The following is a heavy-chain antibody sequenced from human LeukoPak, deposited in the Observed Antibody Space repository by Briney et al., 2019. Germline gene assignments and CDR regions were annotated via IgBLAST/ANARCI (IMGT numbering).Heavy chain of an antibody. J-gene: IGHJ4*02. CDR1: GYTFTGYH. CDR3: AREAGPYDYVWGSFDY. Sequence: ASVKVSCKASGYTFTGYHMHWVRQAPGQGLEWMGWINPDSGGTDYAQKFQGRVTMTRDTSISTAYMELSRLRSDDTAVYYCAREAGPYDYVWGSFDYWGQGTLVTVSS. D-gene: IGHD3-16*01. V-gene: IGHV1-2*02. CDR2: INPDSGGT.